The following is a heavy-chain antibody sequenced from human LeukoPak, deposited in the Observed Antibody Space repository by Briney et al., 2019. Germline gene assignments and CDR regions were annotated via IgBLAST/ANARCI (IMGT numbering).Heavy chain of an antibody. D-gene: IGHD2-15*01. Sequence: ASVKVSCKASGYTFTSYGISWVRQAPGQGLEWMGWISAYNGNTNYAQKLQGRVTMTTDTSTSTAYMELRSLRSDDTAVYYCASPRGLLPYYYYGMDVWGQGTTVTVSS. CDR2: ISAYNGNT. CDR1: GYTFTSYG. V-gene: IGHV1-18*01. CDR3: ASPRGLLPYYYYGMDV. J-gene: IGHJ6*02.